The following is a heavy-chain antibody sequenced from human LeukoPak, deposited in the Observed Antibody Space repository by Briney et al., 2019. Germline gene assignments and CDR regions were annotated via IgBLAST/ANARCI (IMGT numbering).Heavy chain of an antibody. J-gene: IGHJ4*02. CDR3: ARVNRALDS. V-gene: IGHV1-2*02. Sequence: ASVKVSCKASGYTFTYYFMNWVRQAPGQGLEWMGWINPKSGGTVYAQKFQDRVIMTRDTSIRTAYMELGSLRSDDTAVYYCARVNRALDSWGQGTLVTVSS. CDR2: INPKSGGT. CDR1: GYTFTYYF.